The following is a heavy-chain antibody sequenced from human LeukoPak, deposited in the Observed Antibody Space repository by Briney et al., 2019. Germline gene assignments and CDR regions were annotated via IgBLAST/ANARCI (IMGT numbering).Heavy chain of an antibody. V-gene: IGHV3-23*01. J-gene: IGHJ5*02. CDR3: ANKRNWFDP. CDR1: GFSFSTYT. Sequence: GGSLRLSCVASGFSFSTYTMSWVRQAPGKGLEWVSAIAPASDATYYADSVKGRFTISRDNSKNTLYLQMDSLRAEDTAVYYCANKRNWFDPWGQGTLVTVSS. CDR2: IAPASDAT.